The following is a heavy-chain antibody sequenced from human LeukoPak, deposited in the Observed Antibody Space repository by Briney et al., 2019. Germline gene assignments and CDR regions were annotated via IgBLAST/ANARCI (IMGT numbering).Heavy chain of an antibody. CDR2: IYTSGST. D-gene: IGHD3-9*01. CDR3: AGNDILTGYRDYYYYYMDV. V-gene: IGHV4-4*09. CDR1: GGSISSYY. J-gene: IGHJ6*03. Sequence: SETLSLTCTVSGGSISSYYWSWIRQPPGKGLEWIGYIYTSGSTNYNPSLKSRVTISVDTSKNQFSLKLSSVTAADTAVYYCAGNDILTGYRDYYYYYMDVWGKGTTVTVSS.